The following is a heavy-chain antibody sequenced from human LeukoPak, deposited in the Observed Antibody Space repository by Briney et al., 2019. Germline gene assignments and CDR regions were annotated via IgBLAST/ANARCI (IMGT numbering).Heavy chain of an antibody. J-gene: IGHJ4*02. Sequence: GVYLRLSCAASGFTFSSCAMSWVRQAPGKGLEWVSAISGSGGSTYYADSVKGRFTISRDNSKNTLYLQMNSLRAEDTAVYYCAKSKRYYFDYWGQGTLVTVSS. CDR1: GFTFSSCA. CDR2: ISGSGGST. V-gene: IGHV3-23*01. CDR3: AKSKRYYFDY.